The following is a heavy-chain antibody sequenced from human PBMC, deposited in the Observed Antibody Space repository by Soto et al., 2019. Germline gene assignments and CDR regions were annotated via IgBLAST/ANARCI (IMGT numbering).Heavy chain of an antibody. CDR3: ARYCSGGSCFYKGGAFDI. CDR2: ITPIFGAS. J-gene: IGHJ3*02. CDR1: GGTFSSYT. D-gene: IGHD2-15*01. V-gene: IGHV1-69*13. Sequence: SVKVSCKVSGGTFSSYTFSWVRQAPGQGLEWMGGITPIFGASRYSQKFQGRVTITADESTTTAYMELSSLRSEDTAVYYCARYCSGGSCFYKGGAFDIWGQGTMVTVSS.